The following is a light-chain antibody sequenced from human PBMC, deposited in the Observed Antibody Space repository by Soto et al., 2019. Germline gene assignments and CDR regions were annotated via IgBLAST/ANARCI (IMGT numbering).Light chain of an antibody. CDR2: GAS. Sequence: EVVLTQSPGTLSLSPGERATLSCRASQSITSTYLSWYHHIPGQAPRLLIYGASSRATGISDRFSGSGSGTDFTLTISRLEPEDFAVYYCQQYHSSPWTFGRGTKVDIK. V-gene: IGKV3-20*01. J-gene: IGKJ1*01. CDR3: QQYHSSPWT. CDR1: QSITSTY.